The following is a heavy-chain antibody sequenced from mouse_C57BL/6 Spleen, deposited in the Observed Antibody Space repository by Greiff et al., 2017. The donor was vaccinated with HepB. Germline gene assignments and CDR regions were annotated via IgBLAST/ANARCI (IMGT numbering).Heavy chain of an antibody. J-gene: IGHJ4*01. Sequence: QVHVKQSGAELAKPGASVKLSCKASGYTFTSYWMPWVKQRPGQGLEWIGYINPSSGYTKYNQKFKDKATLTADKSSSTAYMQLSSLTYEDSAVYYCARGDGGKGAMDYWGQGTSVTVSS. CDR3: ARGDGGKGAMDY. V-gene: IGHV1-7*01. CDR2: INPSSGYT. CDR1: GYTFTSYW. D-gene: IGHD1-3*01.